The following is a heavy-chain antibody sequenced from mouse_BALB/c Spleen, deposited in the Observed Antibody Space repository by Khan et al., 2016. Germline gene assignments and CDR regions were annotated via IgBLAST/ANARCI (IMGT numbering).Heavy chain of an antibody. CDR3: TTSSSGSWYYFYS. J-gene: IGHJ2*01. CDR2: INYSGYT. V-gene: IGHV3-1*02. CDR1: GYSITSHYS. Sequence: VQLQESGPDLVKPSQSVSLTCTVTGYSITSHYSWHWIRHFPGNKVEWMGYINYSGYTDFNPSLKSRNSINRDTSKNKFFLQLNSGNTADTATYYCTTSSSGSWYYFYSWDLGTTLTVSS. D-gene: IGHD3-1*01.